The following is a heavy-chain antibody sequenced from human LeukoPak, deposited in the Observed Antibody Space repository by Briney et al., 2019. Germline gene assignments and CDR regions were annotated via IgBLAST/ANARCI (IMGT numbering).Heavy chain of an antibody. V-gene: IGHV4-34*01. CDR1: GGSFSDYY. CDR2: INHSGST. Sequence: PSETLSLTCAVYGGSFSDYYWSWIRQPPGKGLEWIGEINHSGSTNNNPSLKSRVTISVDTSKNQVSLKLSSVTAADTAVYYCARRHYEILSGYPSWGQGILVTVSS. J-gene: IGHJ4*02. CDR3: ARRHYEILSGYPS. D-gene: IGHD3-9*01.